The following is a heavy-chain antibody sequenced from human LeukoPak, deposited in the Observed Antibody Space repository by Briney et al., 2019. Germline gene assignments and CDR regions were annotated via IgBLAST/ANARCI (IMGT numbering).Heavy chain of an antibody. Sequence: SETLSLTCTVSGGSISSYYWSWIRQPPGKGLEWIGYINYSGSTNYNPSLKSRVTISVDTSKNQFSLKLSSVTAADTAVYYCARVMAAASYYFDYWGQGTLVTVSS. CDR3: ARVMAAASYYFDY. V-gene: IGHV4-59*01. CDR2: INYSGST. J-gene: IGHJ4*02. D-gene: IGHD2-15*01. CDR1: GGSISSYY.